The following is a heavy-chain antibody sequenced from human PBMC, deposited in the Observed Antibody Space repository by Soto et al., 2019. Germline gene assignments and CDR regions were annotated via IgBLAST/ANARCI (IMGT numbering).Heavy chain of an antibody. D-gene: IGHD2-21*02. CDR3: ARVDCDCYALNYYYGMDV. CDR2: ISSSSSYI. Sequence: GGSLRLSCAASGFTFSSYSMNWVRQAPGKGLEWVSSISSSSSYIYYADSVKGRFTISRDNAKNSLYLQMNSLRAEDTAVYYCARVDCDCYALNYYYGMDVWGQGTTVTVSS. CDR1: GFTFSSYS. V-gene: IGHV3-21*01. J-gene: IGHJ6*02.